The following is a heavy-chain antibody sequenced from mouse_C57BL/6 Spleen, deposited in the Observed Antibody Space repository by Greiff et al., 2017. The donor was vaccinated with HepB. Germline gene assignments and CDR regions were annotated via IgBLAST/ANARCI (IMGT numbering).Heavy chain of an antibody. V-gene: IGHV5-12*01. D-gene: IGHD3-2*02. CDR1: GFTFSDYY. Sequence: DVKLVESGGGLVQPGGSLKLSCAASGFTFSDYYMYWVRQTPEKRLEWVAYISNGGGSTYYPDTVKGRFTISRDNAKNTLYLQMSRLKSEDTAMYYCARQGSSGYIDYWGQGTTLTVSS. J-gene: IGHJ2*01. CDR3: ARQGSSGYIDY. CDR2: ISNGGGST.